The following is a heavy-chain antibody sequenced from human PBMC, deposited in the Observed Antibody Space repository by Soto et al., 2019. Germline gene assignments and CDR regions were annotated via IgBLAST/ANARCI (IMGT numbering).Heavy chain of an antibody. D-gene: IGHD3-22*01. Sequence: AGGSLRLSCAASGFTFSSYAMHWVRQAPGKGLEWVAVISYDGSNKYYADSVKGRFTISRDNSKNTLYLQMNSLRAEDTAVYYCARDNRGGYLIPQGFDPWGQGTLVTVSS. CDR3: ARDNRGGYLIPQGFDP. J-gene: IGHJ5*02. CDR2: ISYDGSNK. CDR1: GFTFSSYA. V-gene: IGHV3-30-3*01.